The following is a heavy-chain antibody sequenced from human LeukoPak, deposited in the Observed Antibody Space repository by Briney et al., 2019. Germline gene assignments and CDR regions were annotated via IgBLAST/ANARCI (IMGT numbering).Heavy chain of an antibody. CDR1: GDSTSSDRYY. CDR3: ARTAPDMGGWFDP. V-gene: IGHV4-30-2*01. J-gene: IGHJ5*02. D-gene: IGHD3-16*01. Sequence: PSETLSLTCTVSGDSTSSDRYYGGWIRQPPGKGLEWIGYIYHSGSTYYNPSLKSRVTISVDRSKNQFSLKLSSVTAADTAVYYCARTAPDMGGWFDPWGQGTLVTVSS. CDR2: IYHSGST.